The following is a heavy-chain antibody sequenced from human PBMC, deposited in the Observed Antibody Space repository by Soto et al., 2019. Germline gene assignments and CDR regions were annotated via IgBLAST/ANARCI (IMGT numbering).Heavy chain of an antibody. Sequence: SVKVSCKASGGTFSSYAISWVRQAPGQGLEWMGGIIPSNGKTNSAQSFQGRVTLTRDTSASTVYMELSVLTFEDTAVYYCARGTGTSWFDYWGQGTLVTVSS. J-gene: IGHJ4*02. V-gene: IGHV1-69*10. CDR3: ARGTGTSWFDY. D-gene: IGHD6-13*01. CDR2: IIPSNGKT. CDR1: GGTFSSYA.